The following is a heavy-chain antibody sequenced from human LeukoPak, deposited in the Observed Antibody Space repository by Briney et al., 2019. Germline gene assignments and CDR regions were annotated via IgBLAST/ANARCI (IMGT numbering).Heavy chain of an antibody. V-gene: IGHV4-34*01. CDR3: ARGRLLTYDDPPYLDY. J-gene: IGHJ4*02. CDR2: INHSGST. CDR1: GGSFSVYY. Sequence: NPSETLSLTCAVYGGSFSVYYWSWIRQPPGKGLEWIGEINHSGSTNYNPSLKSRVTISVDTSKNQFSLKLSSVTAADTAVYYCARGRLLTYDDPPYLDYWGQGTLVTVSS. D-gene: IGHD4-17*01.